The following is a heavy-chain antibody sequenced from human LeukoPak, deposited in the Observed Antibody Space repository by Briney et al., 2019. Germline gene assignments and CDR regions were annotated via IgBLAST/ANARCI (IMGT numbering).Heavy chain of an antibody. V-gene: IGHV4-38-2*02. J-gene: IGHJ4*02. CDR1: GYSISSGYY. Sequence: SETLSLTCTVSGYSISSGYYWCWIRQPPGKGLEWIGSIYHSGSTYYNPSLKSRVTISVDTSKNQFSLKLSSVTAADTAVYYCAREGEVTVFDYWGQGTLVTVSS. CDR3: AREGEVTVFDY. D-gene: IGHD2-21*02. CDR2: IYHSGST.